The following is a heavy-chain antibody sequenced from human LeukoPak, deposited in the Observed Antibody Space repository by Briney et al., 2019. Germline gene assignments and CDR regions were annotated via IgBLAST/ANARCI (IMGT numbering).Heavy chain of an antibody. D-gene: IGHD3-16*01. Sequence: GGSLRLSCAVSGVTFSTDWMHWVRQAPGKGLVWISRINGDGTSTNYADSVKGRFTISRDNAKNTLYLEMKSLRAEDTAVYFCARSTYPKLDSWGQGTLVTVSS. V-gene: IGHV3-74*01. CDR3: ARSTYPKLDS. CDR1: GVTFSTDW. CDR2: INGDGTST. J-gene: IGHJ4*02.